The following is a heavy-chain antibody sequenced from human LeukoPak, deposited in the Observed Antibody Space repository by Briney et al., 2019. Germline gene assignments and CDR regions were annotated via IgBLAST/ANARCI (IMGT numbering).Heavy chain of an antibody. J-gene: IGHJ4*02. CDR2: IYSGGST. CDR3: AITRANYYGSGSLDY. Sequence: PGGSLRLSCAASGFTVSSNYMSWVRQAPGKGLEWVSVIYSGGSTYYADSVKGRFTISRDNSKNTLYLQMNSLRAEDTAVYYCAITRANYYGSGSLDYWGQGTLVTVSP. V-gene: IGHV3-53*01. D-gene: IGHD3-10*01. CDR1: GFTVSSNY.